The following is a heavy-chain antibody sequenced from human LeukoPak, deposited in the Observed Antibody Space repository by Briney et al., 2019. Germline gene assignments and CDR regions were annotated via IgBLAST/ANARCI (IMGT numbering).Heavy chain of an antibody. CDR1: GYTLTSYY. V-gene: IGHV1-46*01. J-gene: IGHJ4*02. CDR3: ARDLDLYGGYVNYFDY. D-gene: IGHD5-12*01. Sequence: GASVKVSCKASGYTLTSYYMHWVRQAPGQGLEWMGIINPSGGSTSYAQKFQGGVTMTRDTSTSTVYMELSSLRSEDTAVYYCARDLDLYGGYVNYFDYWGQGTLVTVSS. CDR2: INPSGGST.